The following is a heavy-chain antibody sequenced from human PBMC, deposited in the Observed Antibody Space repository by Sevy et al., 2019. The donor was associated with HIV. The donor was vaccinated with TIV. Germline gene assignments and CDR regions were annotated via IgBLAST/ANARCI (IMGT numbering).Heavy chain of an antibody. Sequence: GGSLRLSCAASGFTFSSYAMSWVRQAPGKGLEWVSAISGSGCGTYYEDSVKGGFSISRDNSKNTLYLQMNSLRAEDTAVYYCAKAEDCSGGSCYYYGMDVWGQGTTVTVSS. CDR1: GFTFSSYA. CDR2: ISGSGCGT. CDR3: AKAEDCSGGSCYYYGMDV. D-gene: IGHD2-15*01. V-gene: IGHV3-23*01. J-gene: IGHJ6*02.